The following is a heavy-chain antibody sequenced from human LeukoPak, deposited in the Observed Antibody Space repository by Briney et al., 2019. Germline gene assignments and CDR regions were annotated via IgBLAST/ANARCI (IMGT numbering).Heavy chain of an antibody. D-gene: IGHD6-13*01. Sequence: GASVEVSCKASGYTFTSYDINWVRQATGQGLEWMGWMNPNSANTGYAQKFQGRVTMTRNTSISTAYMELSSLRSEDTAVYYCARGPPESSNSDYWGQGTLVTVSS. CDR2: MNPNSANT. CDR1: GYTFTSYD. V-gene: IGHV1-8*01. J-gene: IGHJ4*02. CDR3: ARGPPESSNSDY.